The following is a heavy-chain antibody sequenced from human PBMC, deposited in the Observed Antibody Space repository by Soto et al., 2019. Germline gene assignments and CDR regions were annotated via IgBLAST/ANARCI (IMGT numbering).Heavy chain of an antibody. D-gene: IGHD3-22*01. Sequence: QVPLVASGGGVAQPGMSLRLSCAGTGVTFSSYAMHWVRQAPGKGLEWVAVISYDGSNKYYADSVKGRFTISRDNSKNPLSLQMHSLSTEDTAVYYCAREPFHSRALMFYYWGQGTLVTVSS. V-gene: IGHV3-30-3*01. CDR2: ISYDGSNK. J-gene: IGHJ4*02. CDR1: GVTFSSYA. CDR3: AREPFHSRALMFYY.